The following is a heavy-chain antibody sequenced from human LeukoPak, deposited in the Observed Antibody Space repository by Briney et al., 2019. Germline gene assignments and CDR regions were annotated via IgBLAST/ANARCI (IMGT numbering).Heavy chain of an antibody. D-gene: IGHD3-9*01. Sequence: SSETLSLTCTVSGGSISSSSYYWGWIRQPPGKGLEWIGSIYYSGSTYYNPSLKSRVTISVDTSKNQFSPKLSSVTAADTAVYYCARGYYDILTGFRPEDYWGQGTLVTVSS. CDR2: IYYSGST. V-gene: IGHV4-39*01. CDR1: GGSISSSSYY. CDR3: ARGYYDILTGFRPEDY. J-gene: IGHJ4*02.